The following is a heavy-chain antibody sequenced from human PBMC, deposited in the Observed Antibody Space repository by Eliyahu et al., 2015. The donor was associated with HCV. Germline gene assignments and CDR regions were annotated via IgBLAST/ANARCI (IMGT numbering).Heavy chain of an antibody. Sequence: EVQLLESGGGLVQPGGSLRLSCAASGFTFSSYAMSWVPPGPGEGVGWVSAISGSGGSTYYADSVKGRFTISRDNSKNTLYLQMNSLRAEDTAVYYCAKRVVTVATLHYFDYWGQGTLVTVSS. J-gene: IGHJ4*02. V-gene: IGHV3-23*01. CDR3: AKRVVTVATLHYFDY. D-gene: IGHD4-23*01. CDR1: GFTFSSYA. CDR2: ISGSGGST.